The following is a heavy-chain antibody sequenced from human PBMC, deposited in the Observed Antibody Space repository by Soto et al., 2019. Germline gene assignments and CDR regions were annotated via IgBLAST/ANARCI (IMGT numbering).Heavy chain of an antibody. D-gene: IGHD3-16*01. CDR1: GFTFSSYA. V-gene: IGHV3-23*01. CDR3: AKEHSYDYILWSYQNPPDAFDI. Sequence: HPGGSLRLSCAASGFTFSSYAMSWVRQAPGKGLEWVSAISGSGGSTYYADSVKGRFTISRDNSKNTLYLQMNSLRAEDTAVYYCAKEHSYDYILWSYQNPPDAFDIWAQRTMVPVS. J-gene: IGHJ3*02. CDR2: ISGSGGST.